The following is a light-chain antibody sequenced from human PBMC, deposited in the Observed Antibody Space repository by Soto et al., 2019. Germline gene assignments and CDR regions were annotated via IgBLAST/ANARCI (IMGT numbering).Light chain of an antibody. V-gene: IGKV3-20*01. CDR1: QSLSSSF. CDR2: GAS. Sequence: EIVLTQSPGTLSLSPGERATLSCRASQSLSSSFLAWYQHKPGQAPRVLIYGASSRATGIPDRFSGSGSGTDFTLSISRLEPEDCAVYYCQQYGNSPVTFGGGTKVEIK. J-gene: IGKJ4*01. CDR3: QQYGNSPVT.